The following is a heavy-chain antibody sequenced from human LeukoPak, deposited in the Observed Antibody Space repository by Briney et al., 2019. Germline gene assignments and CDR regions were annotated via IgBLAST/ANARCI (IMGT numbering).Heavy chain of an antibody. V-gene: IGHV3-48*01. Sequence: GGSLRLSCATSGFTFTSYGMNWVRQAPGKGLEWVSYISNSAILYADSVKGRFTISRDNARNALYLQMNSLRAEDTAVYYCAINVCFRGALVFDVGGQGKMVPV. D-gene: IGHD3-10*01. CDR3: AINVCFRGALVFDV. CDR1: GFTFTSYG. J-gene: IGHJ3*01. CDR2: ISNSAI.